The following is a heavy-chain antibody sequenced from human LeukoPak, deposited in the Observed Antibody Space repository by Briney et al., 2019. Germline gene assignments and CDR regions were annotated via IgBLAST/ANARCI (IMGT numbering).Heavy chain of an antibody. CDR1: GGSISSGDYY. J-gene: IGHJ5*02. CDR3: ARDYYDILTGHNWFDP. V-gene: IGHV4-30-4*08. Sequence: SQTLSLTCTVSGGSISSGDYYWSWIRQPPGKGLEWFGYIYYSGSTYYNPSLKSRVTISVDTPKNQFSLKLSSVTAADTAVYYCARDYYDILTGHNWFDPWGQGTLVTVSS. D-gene: IGHD3-9*01. CDR2: IYYSGST.